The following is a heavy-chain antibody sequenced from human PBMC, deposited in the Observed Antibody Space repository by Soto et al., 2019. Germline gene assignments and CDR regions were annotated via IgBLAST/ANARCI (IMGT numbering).Heavy chain of an antibody. CDR2: IHETGST. V-gene: IGHV4-59*12. CDR1: GGSMSRYY. Sequence: QVQLQESGPGLVKPSETLSLTCSFSGGSMSRYYWSWISQPPGKGLEWIGNIHETGSTNYNASLKSRVTISFDTSKSAFTLHLTSVTAADTAVYYCARDVRPTGLAYFDLWGRGTLVTVSS. J-gene: IGHJ2*01. CDR3: ARDVRPTGLAYFDL. D-gene: IGHD1-1*01.